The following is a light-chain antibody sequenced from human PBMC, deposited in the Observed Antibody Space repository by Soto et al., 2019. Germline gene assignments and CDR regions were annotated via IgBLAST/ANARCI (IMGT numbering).Light chain of an antibody. V-gene: IGLV2-14*01. CDR2: EVS. CDR3: NSYTNSGSFV. CDR1: SSDVGAHKY. Sequence: QSALTQPASVSGSPGQSITISCTGTSSDVGAHKYVSWYQQHPGKAPKLIIYEVSDRPSGVSPRFSGSKSGNTASLTISGLQAEDEAHYYCNSYTNSGSFVFGTGTKLTVL. J-gene: IGLJ1*01.